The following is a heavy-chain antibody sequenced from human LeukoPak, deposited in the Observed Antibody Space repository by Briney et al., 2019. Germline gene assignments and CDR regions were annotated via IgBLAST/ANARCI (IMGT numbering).Heavy chain of an antibody. V-gene: IGHV1-8*01. J-gene: IGHJ6*02. Sequence: ASVTVSCTASGCTFTSYDINWVRQAPGQGLEWMGWMNPNSGNTGYAQKFQGRVTMTRNTSISTAYMELSSLRSEDTAVYYCARFRGNDFWSGLDYYYYGMDVWGQGTTVTVSS. CDR1: GCTFTSYD. D-gene: IGHD3-3*01. CDR2: MNPNSGNT. CDR3: ARFRGNDFWSGLDYYYYGMDV.